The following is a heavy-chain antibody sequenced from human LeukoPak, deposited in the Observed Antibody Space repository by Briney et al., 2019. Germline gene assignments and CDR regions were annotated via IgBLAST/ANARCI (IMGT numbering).Heavy chain of an antibody. V-gene: IGHV6-1*01. D-gene: IGHD6-19*01. CDR1: GDSVSGNSAA. CDR2: TYYRSKWYN. Sequence: SQTLSLTCAISGDSVSGNSAAWNWIRLSPSRGLGWLGRTYYRSKWYNDYAVSVKSRITINPDTSKNQFSLQLNSVTPEDTAVYYCAREYSSGYYYYYGMDVWGQGTTVTVSS. CDR3: AREYSSGYYYYYGMDV. J-gene: IGHJ6*02.